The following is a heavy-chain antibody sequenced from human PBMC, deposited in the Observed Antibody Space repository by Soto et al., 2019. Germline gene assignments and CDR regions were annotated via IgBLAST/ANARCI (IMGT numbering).Heavy chain of an antibody. D-gene: IGHD3-10*01. CDR2: ISGSGGST. V-gene: IGHV3-23*01. Sequence: EVQLLESGGGLVQPGGSLRLSCAASGFTFSSYAMSWVRQAPGKGLEWVSAISGSGGSTYYADSVKGRFTISRDNSKNTLYLQMNSLRAEDTAVYYCAKDLCRRITMVRGVPFDYWGQGTLVTVSS. CDR3: AKDLCRRITMVRGVPFDY. J-gene: IGHJ4*02. CDR1: GFTFSSYA.